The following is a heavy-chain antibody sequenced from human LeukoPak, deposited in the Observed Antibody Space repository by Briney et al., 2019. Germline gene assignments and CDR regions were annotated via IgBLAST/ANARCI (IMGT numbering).Heavy chain of an antibody. J-gene: IGHJ6*02. CDR3: ARGHYLRYCSGGSCFHGPYYYYYGMDV. D-gene: IGHD2-15*01. CDR2: IYTSGST. Sequence: PSETLSLTCTVSGGSISSYYWSWIRQPAGKGLEWIGRIYTSGSTNYNPSLKSRVTISVDTSKNQFSLKLSSVTAADTAVYYCARGHYLRYCSGGSCFHGPYYYYYGMDVWGQGTTVTVSS. CDR1: GGSISSYY. V-gene: IGHV4-4*07.